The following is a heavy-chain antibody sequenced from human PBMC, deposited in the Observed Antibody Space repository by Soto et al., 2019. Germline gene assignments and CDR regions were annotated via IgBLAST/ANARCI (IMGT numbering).Heavy chain of an antibody. CDR3: AKDVHYDSSGGLDS. D-gene: IGHD3-22*01. V-gene: IGHV3-23*01. CDR1: GFTFDNYA. J-gene: IGHJ4*02. CDR2: ISGGGGGT. Sequence: EVRLLESGGGLEQPGGSLRLSCVISGFTFDNYAMSWVRQAPGKGLDWVSAISGGGGGTYYADSVRGRFIISRDNSKNTVYLQVNGLRTEDTAVYYCAKDVHYDSSGGLDSWGQGTLVTVSS.